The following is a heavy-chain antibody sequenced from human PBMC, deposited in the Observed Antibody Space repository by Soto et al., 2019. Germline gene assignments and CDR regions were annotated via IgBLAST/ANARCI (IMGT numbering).Heavy chain of an antibody. Sequence: QVQLVESGGGVVQPGRSLRLSCAASGFTFSNYAMHWVRQAPGKGLEWVAVISYDGSDKYYADSVKGRFTISRDNSKNTLYLQMNSLRAEDTAVYYCARGGYNGYAYWGQGTLVTVSS. CDR3: ARGGYNGYAY. D-gene: IGHD5-12*01. V-gene: IGHV3-30-3*01. CDR1: GFTFSNYA. J-gene: IGHJ4*02. CDR2: ISYDGSDK.